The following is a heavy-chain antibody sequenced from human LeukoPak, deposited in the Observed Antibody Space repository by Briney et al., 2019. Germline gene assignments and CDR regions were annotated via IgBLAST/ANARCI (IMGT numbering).Heavy chain of an antibody. V-gene: IGHV3-7*03. CDR3: AREGAD. CDR1: AFTFSNYW. Sequence: SGGSLRLSCPASAFTFSNYWMSWVRQAPGKGLEWVANIKQDGSEKYYVDSVKGRFTISRDNAKNSLYLQMNSLRAEDTAVYYCAREGADWGQGTLVTVSS. CDR2: IKQDGSEK. D-gene: IGHD1-26*01. J-gene: IGHJ4*02.